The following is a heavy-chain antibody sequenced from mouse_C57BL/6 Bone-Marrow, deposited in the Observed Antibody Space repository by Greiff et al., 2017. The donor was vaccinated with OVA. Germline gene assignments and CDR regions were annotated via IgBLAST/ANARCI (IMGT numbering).Heavy chain of an antibody. CDR1: GYTFTSYW. V-gene: IGHV1-59*01. Sequence: PGTSVKLSCKASGYTFTSYWMHWVKQRPGQGLEWIGVIDPSDSYTNYNQKFKGKATLTVDTSSSTAYMQLSSLTSEDSAVYYCARGTSYWYFDVWGTGTTVTVSS. CDR2: IDPSDSYT. CDR3: ARGTSYWYFDV. J-gene: IGHJ1*03. D-gene: IGHD3-3*01.